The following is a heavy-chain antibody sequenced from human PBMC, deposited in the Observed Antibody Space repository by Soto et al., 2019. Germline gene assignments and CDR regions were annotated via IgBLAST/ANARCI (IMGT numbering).Heavy chain of an antibody. J-gene: IGHJ4*02. Sequence: ASVKVSCKASGYTFTSYTIHWVRQAPGQRLEWMGWINAGNGNTKYSQKFQGRVIITRDTSAGTAYMELRSLRSEDTAVYYCATPIVAFYWGQGTLVTVSS. V-gene: IGHV1-3*01. CDR1: GYTFTSYT. D-gene: IGHD5-12*01. CDR3: ATPIVAFY. CDR2: INAGNGNT.